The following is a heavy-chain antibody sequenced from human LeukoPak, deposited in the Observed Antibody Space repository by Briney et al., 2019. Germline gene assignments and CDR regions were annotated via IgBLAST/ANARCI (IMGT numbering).Heavy chain of an antibody. CDR1: GFTFSSYG. Sequence: GRSLRLSCAASGFTFSSYGMHWVRQAPGKGLEWVAVISYDGSNKYYADSVKGRFTISRDNSKNTLYLQMNSLRAEDTAVYYCARGMQPLWSGYYTKAFDIWGQGTMVTVSS. V-gene: IGHV3-30*03. CDR3: ARGMQPLWSGYYTKAFDI. D-gene: IGHD3-3*01. CDR2: ISYDGSNK. J-gene: IGHJ3*02.